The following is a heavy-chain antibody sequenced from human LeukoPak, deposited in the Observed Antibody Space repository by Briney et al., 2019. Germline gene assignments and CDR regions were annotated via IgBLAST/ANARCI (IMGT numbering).Heavy chain of an antibody. CDR2: IYYSGTT. CDR1: GGSISSYY. J-gene: IGHJ4*02. V-gene: IGHV4-59*05. Sequence: SETLSLTCTVSGGSISSYYWSWIRQPPGKGLEWIGSIYYSGTTYYNPSLKSRVTISVDTSKNQFSLKLSSVTAADAAVYYCATCWSSFDYWGQGTLVTVSS. CDR3: ATCWSSFDY.